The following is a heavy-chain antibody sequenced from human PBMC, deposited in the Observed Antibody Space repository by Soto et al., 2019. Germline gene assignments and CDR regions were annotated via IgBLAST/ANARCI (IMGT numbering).Heavy chain of an antibody. J-gene: IGHJ4*02. V-gene: IGHV1-18*01. D-gene: IGHD3-9*01. Sequence: QVQLVQSGAEVKKPGASVKVSCKDSGYTFTSYGISWVRQAPGQGLEWMGWISAYNGNTNYAQKLQGRVTMTTDTSTRTAYMELRSLRSDDTAVYYCARYTYYDILPGYSPPYYFDYWGQGTLVTVSS. CDR2: ISAYNGNT. CDR1: GYTFTSYG. CDR3: ARYTYYDILPGYSPPYYFDY.